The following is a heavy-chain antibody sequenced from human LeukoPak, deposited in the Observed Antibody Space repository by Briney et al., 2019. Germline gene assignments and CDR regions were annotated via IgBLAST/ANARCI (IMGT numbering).Heavy chain of an antibody. CDR2: ISWNSGSI. CDR1: GFTFSSYA. Sequence: GGSLRLSCAASGFTFSSYAMSWVRQAPGKGLEWVSGISWNSGSIGYADSVKGRFTISRDNAKNSLYLQMNSLRAEDTALYYCAKGDSSGWYSDAFDIWGQGTMVTVSS. CDR3: AKGDSSGWYSDAFDI. J-gene: IGHJ3*02. V-gene: IGHV3-9*01. D-gene: IGHD6-19*01.